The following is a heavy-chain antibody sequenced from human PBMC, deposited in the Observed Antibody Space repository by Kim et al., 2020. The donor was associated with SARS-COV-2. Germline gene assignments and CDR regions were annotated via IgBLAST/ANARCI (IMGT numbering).Heavy chain of an antibody. CDR2: IYYSGST. CDR1: GGSISSYY. J-gene: IGHJ4*02. V-gene: IGHV4-59*01. CDR3: ARASRDGYIYFDY. Sequence: SETLSLTCTVSGGSISSYYWSWIRHPPGKGLEWIGYIYYSGSTNYNPSLKSRVTISVDTSKNQFSLKLSSVTAADTAVYYCARASRDGYIYFDYWGQGTL. D-gene: IGHD5-12*01.